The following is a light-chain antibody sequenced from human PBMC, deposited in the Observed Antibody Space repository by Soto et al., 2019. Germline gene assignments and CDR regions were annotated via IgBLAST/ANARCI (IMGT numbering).Light chain of an antibody. CDR1: QYISNY. CDR3: QQSYSTPPT. CDR2: TAS. Sequence: DIKMTQSPSSLSASVGDRVTITCRASQYISNYLNWYQQKSGTAPKLLIHTASTLQSGVPSRFSGRGSEPDFTLTISSVQPDDFAIYFCQQSYSTPPTFGQGTTLEIK. J-gene: IGKJ2*01. V-gene: IGKV1-39*01.